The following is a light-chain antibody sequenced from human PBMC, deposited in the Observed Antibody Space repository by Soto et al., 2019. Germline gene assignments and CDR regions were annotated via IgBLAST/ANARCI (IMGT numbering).Light chain of an antibody. J-gene: IGLJ1*01. CDR3: QSYDSSLSGYV. CDR1: SSNIGPLYD. V-gene: IGLV1-40*01. Sequence: QSVLTQPPSVSGAPGQRVTISCTRSSSNIGPLYDVHWYQQLPGTAPKLLIFDNNNRPSGVPDRFSGSKSGTSASLAITGLQAEDEADYYCQSYDSSLSGYVFGTGTKLTVL. CDR2: DNN.